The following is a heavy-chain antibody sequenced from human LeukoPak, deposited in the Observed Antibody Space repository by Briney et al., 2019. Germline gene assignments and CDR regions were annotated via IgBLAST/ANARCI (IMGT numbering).Heavy chain of an antibody. Sequence: GGSLRLSCAASGFTFSNYWMHWVRQAPGKGLVWVSRINSDGINTSYADSVKGRFTISRDNAKNTLYLQMNSLRAEDTAVYYCARDQAPVAVAGDYYYYYMDVWGKGTTVTVSS. CDR3: ARDQAPVAVAGDYYYYYMDV. CDR1: GFTFSNYW. V-gene: IGHV3-74*01. D-gene: IGHD6-19*01. CDR2: INSDGINT. J-gene: IGHJ6*03.